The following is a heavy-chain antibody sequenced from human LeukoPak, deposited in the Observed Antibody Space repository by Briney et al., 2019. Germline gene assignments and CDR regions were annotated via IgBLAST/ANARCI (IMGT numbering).Heavy chain of an antibody. Sequence: PSETLSLTCTVSGGSISSYYWNWIRQPAGNGLEWIGRIYTSGSTNYNPSLKSRVTMSVDTSKNQFSLKLSSVTAADTAVYYCARDLRCSGGSCRDYWGQGTLDTVSS. CDR1: GGSISSYY. CDR2: IYTSGST. D-gene: IGHD2-15*01. J-gene: IGHJ4*02. V-gene: IGHV4-4*07. CDR3: ARDLRCSGGSCRDY.